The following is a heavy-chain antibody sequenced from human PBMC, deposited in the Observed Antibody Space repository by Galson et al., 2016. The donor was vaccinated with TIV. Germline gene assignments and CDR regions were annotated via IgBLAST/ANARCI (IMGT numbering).Heavy chain of an antibody. D-gene: IGHD3-16*01. CDR2: IRYDDLTT. V-gene: IGHV3-33*01. CDR3: STDRLWKDVWDGFGF. J-gene: IGHJ3*01. CDR1: GFRFSHYG. Sequence: SLRLSCATSGFRFSHYGMPWVRQAPGKGLEWLAVIRYDDLTTFYADSVKDRFFISRDDSRSTLYLDITSLTIDDTALYYCSTDRLWKDVWDGFGFWGQGTMVTVSP.